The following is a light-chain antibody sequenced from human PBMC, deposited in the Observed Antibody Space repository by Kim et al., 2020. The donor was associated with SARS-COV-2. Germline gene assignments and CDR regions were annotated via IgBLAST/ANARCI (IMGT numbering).Light chain of an antibody. J-gene: IGKJ2*01. CDR1: QGVGSW. V-gene: IGKV1D-12*01. Sequence: DIQMTQSPSSVSASVGDRVTIICRASQGVGSWLSWYQQKPGKAPQLLIYSASRLQSGVPLRFSGSGSGTDFILTISSLQPEDFATYYCQQTNTCPYTFGQGTKLEI. CDR2: SAS. CDR3: QQTNTCPYT.